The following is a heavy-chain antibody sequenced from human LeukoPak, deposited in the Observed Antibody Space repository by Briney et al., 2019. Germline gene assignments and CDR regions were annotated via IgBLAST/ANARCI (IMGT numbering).Heavy chain of an antibody. CDR3: SRSPALRYCSSTSCPMLAFDI. J-gene: IGHJ3*02. V-gene: IGHV1-69*05. Sequence: SVKVSCKASGGTFSSYAISWVRQAPGQGLEWMGRIIPIFGTANYAQKFQGRVTITTDECTSTAYMELSSLRSEDTAGYLCSRSPALRYCSSTSCPMLAFDIWGQGTMVTVSS. CDR2: IIPIFGTA. D-gene: IGHD2-2*01. CDR1: GGTFSSYA.